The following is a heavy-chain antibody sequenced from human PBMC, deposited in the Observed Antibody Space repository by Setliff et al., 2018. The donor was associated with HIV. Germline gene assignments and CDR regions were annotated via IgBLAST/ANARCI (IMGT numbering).Heavy chain of an antibody. CDR2: IYYSGST. Sequence: SETLSLTCTVSGGSISSYYWSWIRQPPGKGLEWIGYIYYSGSTNYNPSLKSRVTLSLDKSRNQISLKVTSVTATDTAVYYCAGESALSGQSDWGQGTLVTVSS. D-gene: IGHD6-19*01. CDR3: AGESALSGQSD. V-gene: IGHV4-59*01. J-gene: IGHJ4*02. CDR1: GGSISSYY.